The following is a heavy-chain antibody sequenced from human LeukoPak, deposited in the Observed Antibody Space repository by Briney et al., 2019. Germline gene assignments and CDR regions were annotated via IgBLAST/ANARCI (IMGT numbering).Heavy chain of an antibody. J-gene: IGHJ4*02. CDR2: IYHGDSDT. CDR1: GYRFTSYW. V-gene: IGHV5-51*01. CDR3: ARHPYPITMVRGVVGHLADY. D-gene: IGHD3-10*01. Sequence: GESLKISCKGSGYRFTSYWIGWVRQMPGKGLEWMGIIYHGDSDTRYSPSFQGQVTISADKSISTAYLQWSSLKASDTAMYYCARHPYPITMVRGVVGHLADYWGQGALVTVSS.